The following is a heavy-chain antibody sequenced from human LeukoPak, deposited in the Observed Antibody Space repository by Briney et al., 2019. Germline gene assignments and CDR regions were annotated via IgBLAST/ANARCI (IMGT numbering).Heavy chain of an antibody. D-gene: IGHD3-10*01. CDR1: GVSLSGYQ. CDR2: IHHSGTT. Sequence: SETLSLTCAVYGVSLSGYQWSWIRQSPGKGLEWIGEIHHSGTTNFNPSLISRVTISVDTSKSQFSLNLTAVTAADTAVYYCARGLMRRVAPRITIIRGVRLDPWGQGTLVTVSS. J-gene: IGHJ5*02. V-gene: IGHV4-34*01. CDR3: ARGLMRRVAPRITIIRGVRLDP.